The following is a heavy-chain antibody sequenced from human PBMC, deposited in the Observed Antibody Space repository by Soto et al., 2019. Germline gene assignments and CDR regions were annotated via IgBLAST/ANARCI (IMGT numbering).Heavy chain of an antibody. CDR2: INHSGST. Sequence: QVQLQQLGAGLLKPSETLSLTCAVYGGSFSGYYWSWIRQPPGKGLEWIGEINHSGSTNYNPSLKSRVTISVDTSKNQFSLKLSSVTAADPAVYYCARAGAGDTRRRRYFYYYYMDVWDKGTTVTVSS. V-gene: IGHV4-34*01. D-gene: IGHD2-2*01. J-gene: IGHJ6*03. CDR1: GGSFSGYY. CDR3: ARAGAGDTRRRRYFYYYYMDV.